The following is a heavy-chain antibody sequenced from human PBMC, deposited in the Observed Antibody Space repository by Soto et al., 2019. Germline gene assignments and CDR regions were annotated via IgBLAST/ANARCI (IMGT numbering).Heavy chain of an antibody. CDR1: GFTVSSNY. Sequence: GGSLRLSCAASGFTVSSNYMSWVRQAPGKGLEWVSVIYSGGSTYYADSVKGGFTISRDNSKNTLYLQMNSLRAEDTAVYYCASTVPITGTTADYWGQGTLVTVSS. J-gene: IGHJ4*02. D-gene: IGHD1-20*01. CDR3: ASTVPITGTTADY. CDR2: IYSGGST. V-gene: IGHV3-66*01.